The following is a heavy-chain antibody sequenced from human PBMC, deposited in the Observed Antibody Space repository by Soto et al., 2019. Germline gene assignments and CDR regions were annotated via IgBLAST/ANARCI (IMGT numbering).Heavy chain of an antibody. CDR2: ISYDGSNK. CDR1: GFTFSSYG. CDR3: AKDRGRAVAAVNAFDI. V-gene: IGHV3-30*18. J-gene: IGHJ3*02. D-gene: IGHD6-19*01. Sequence: GGSLRLSCAASGFTFSSYGMHWVRQAPGKGLEWVAVISYDGSNKYYADSVKGRFTISRDNSKNTLYLQMNSLRAEDTAVYYCAKDRGRAVAAVNAFDIWGQGTMVTVSS.